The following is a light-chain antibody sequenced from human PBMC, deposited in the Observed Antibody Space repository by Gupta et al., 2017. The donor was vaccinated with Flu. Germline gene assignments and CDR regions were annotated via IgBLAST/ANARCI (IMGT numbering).Light chain of an antibody. J-gene: IGLJ3*02. V-gene: IGLV3-25*03. Sequence: LSRQFAYWYHQRPGQAPVLVIFKDIERPSGIPARFSGSTSGTPVALTIRGVQPEDEAAYYCQSADARGTYEFGGGTKLSVL. CDR2: KDI. CDR1: LSRQF. CDR3: QSADARGTYE.